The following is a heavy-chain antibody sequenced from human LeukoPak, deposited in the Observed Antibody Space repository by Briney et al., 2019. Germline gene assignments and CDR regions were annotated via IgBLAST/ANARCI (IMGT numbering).Heavy chain of an antibody. CDR3: GRVMEVYQLLPDY. D-gene: IGHD2-2*01. CDR1: GFTFSSYG. J-gene: IGHJ4*02. CDR2: IWYDGSDK. Sequence: PGRSLRLSCAASGFTFSSYGMHWVRQAPGKGLEWVAVIWYDGSDKYYADSVKGRFTISRDNSNNTLHLQMNSLRAEDTAVYYCGRVMEVYQLLPDYWGQGTLVTVSS. V-gene: IGHV3-33*01.